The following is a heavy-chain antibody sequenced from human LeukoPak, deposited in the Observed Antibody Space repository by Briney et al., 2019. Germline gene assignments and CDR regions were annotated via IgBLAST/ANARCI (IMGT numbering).Heavy chain of an antibody. V-gene: IGHV4-59*12. D-gene: IGHD3-22*01. CDR1: GGSISSYY. CDR2: IYYSGST. J-gene: IGHJ4*02. CDR3: ARVVTMIVG. Sequence: SETLSLTCTVSGGSISSYYWSWIRQPPGKGLEWIGYIYYSGSTNYNPSLKSRVTISVDTSKNQFSLRLSSVTAADTAVYYCARVVTMIVGWGQGTLVTVSS.